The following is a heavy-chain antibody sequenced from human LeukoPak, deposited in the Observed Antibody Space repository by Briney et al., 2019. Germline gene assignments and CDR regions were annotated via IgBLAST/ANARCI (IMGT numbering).Heavy chain of an antibody. Sequence: PGGSLRLSCAASGFTVSSNYMSWVRQAPGKGLEWVSVIYSGGSTYYADSVKGRFTISRDNSKNTLYLQMNSPRAEDTAVYYCARESPDFWSGLHYFDYWGQGTLVTVSS. V-gene: IGHV3-53*05. CDR2: IYSGGST. CDR1: GFTVSSNY. J-gene: IGHJ4*02. D-gene: IGHD3-3*01. CDR3: ARESPDFWSGLHYFDY.